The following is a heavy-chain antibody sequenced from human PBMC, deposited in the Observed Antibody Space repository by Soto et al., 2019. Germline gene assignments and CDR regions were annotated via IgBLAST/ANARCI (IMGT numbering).Heavy chain of an antibody. Sequence: EVQLVESGGGMVQPGGSLRLSCVASGFTFSRYDMHWVRQAPGKGLEYVSSISSNGGTTYYGNSVKGRFTISRDNSKNILYLQMGSLRAEDMAVYYCVRRVSGNYDYWGQGTLVTVSS. V-gene: IGHV3-64*01. CDR2: ISSNGGTT. CDR3: VRRVSGNYDY. J-gene: IGHJ4*02. CDR1: GFTFSRYD. D-gene: IGHD1-7*01.